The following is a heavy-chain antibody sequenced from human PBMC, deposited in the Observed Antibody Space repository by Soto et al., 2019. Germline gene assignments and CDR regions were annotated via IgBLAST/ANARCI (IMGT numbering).Heavy chain of an antibody. CDR3: ARPRYCSGGSCYNWFDP. CDR2: INAGNGNT. D-gene: IGHD2-15*01. V-gene: IGHV1-3*01. Sequence: ASVKVSCKASGYTFTSYAMHWVRQAPGQRLEWMGWINAGNGNTKYSQKFQGRVTITRDTSASTAYMELSSLRSEDTAVYYCARPRYCSGGSCYNWFDPWGQGTLVTAPQ. J-gene: IGHJ5*02. CDR1: GYTFTSYA.